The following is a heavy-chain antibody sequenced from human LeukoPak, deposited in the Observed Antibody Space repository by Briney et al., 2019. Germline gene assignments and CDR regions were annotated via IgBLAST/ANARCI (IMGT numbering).Heavy chain of an antibody. V-gene: IGHV1-2*02. CDR1: GYTFTGYY. Sequence: ASVKVSCKASGYTFTGYYMHWVRQAPGQGLEWMGLIDPNSGGTNYAQKFQGRVTMTRDASISTAYMELSRLRSDDTAVYYCARGTLGYCSSTSCYGAHYFDYWGQGTLVTVSS. CDR3: ARGTLGYCSSTSCYGAHYFDY. CDR2: IDPNSGGT. J-gene: IGHJ4*02. D-gene: IGHD2-2*01.